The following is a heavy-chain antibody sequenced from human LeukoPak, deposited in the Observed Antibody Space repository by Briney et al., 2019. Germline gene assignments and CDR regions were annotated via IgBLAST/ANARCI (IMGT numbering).Heavy chain of an antibody. CDR3: ARAPPGYNWFDP. CDR1: GGTFISYV. J-gene: IGHJ5*02. Sequence: ASVKVSCKASGGTFISYVISWVRQAPGQGLEWMGGIIPIFGTANYAQKFQCRVTITTDESTSTAYMELSSLRSEDTAVYYCARAPPGYNWFDPWGQGTLVTVSS. CDR2: IIPIFGTA. D-gene: IGHD5-12*01. V-gene: IGHV1-69*05.